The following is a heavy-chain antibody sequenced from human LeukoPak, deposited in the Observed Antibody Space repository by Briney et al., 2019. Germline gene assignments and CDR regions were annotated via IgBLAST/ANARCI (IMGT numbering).Heavy chain of an antibody. Sequence: GGSLRLSCAASGFTFSDYYMSWIRQAPGKGLEWVSYISSSGSTIYYADSVKGRFTISRDNAKNSLYLQMNSLRAEDTALYFCTMRIAVAGSLDCWGQGTLVTVSS. CDR2: ISSSGSTI. J-gene: IGHJ4*02. V-gene: IGHV3-11*04. CDR1: GFTFSDYY. CDR3: TMRIAVAGSLDC. D-gene: IGHD6-19*01.